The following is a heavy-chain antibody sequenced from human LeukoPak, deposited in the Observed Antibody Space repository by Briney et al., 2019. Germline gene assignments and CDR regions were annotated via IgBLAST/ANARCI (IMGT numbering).Heavy chain of an antibody. CDR2: ISSSSSYI. Sequence: GGSLRLSCAASGFTFSSYSMNWVRQAPGKGLEWVSSISSSSSYIYYADSVKGRFTISRDNSKNTLYLQMNSLRAEDTAVYYCAKEAGGSYHPYYWGQGTLVTVSS. J-gene: IGHJ4*02. V-gene: IGHV3-21*04. CDR1: GFTFSSYS. D-gene: IGHD1-26*01. CDR3: AKEAGGSYHPYY.